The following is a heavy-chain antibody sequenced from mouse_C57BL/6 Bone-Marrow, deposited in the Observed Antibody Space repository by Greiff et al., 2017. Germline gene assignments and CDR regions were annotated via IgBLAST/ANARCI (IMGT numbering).Heavy chain of an antibody. CDR3: ARHAMDY. Sequence: QVQLQQSGAELARPGASVKMSCKASGYTFTSYWMHWVKQRPGQGLEWIGYINPTGGDTKYNQKFKDKATLTADKSSRTAYMQLSSLTSEDSAVYYCARHAMDYWGQGTSVTVSA. CDR2: INPTGGDT. V-gene: IGHV1-4*01. CDR1: GYTFTSYW. J-gene: IGHJ4*01.